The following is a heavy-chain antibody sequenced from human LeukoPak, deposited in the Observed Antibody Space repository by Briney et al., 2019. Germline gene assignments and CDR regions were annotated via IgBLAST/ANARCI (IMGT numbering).Heavy chain of an antibody. CDR2: IDPSGGST. CDR1: GYTLTELS. CDR3: ARDRIGYCSGGSCYTFDY. Sequence: GASVKVSCKVSGYTLTELSMHWVRQAPGKGLEWMGIIDPSGGSTGYAQKFQGRVTMTRDTSTSTVYMELSSLRSEDTAVYYCARDRIGYCSGGSCYTFDYWGQGTLVTVSS. D-gene: IGHD2-15*01. J-gene: IGHJ4*02. V-gene: IGHV1-46*01.